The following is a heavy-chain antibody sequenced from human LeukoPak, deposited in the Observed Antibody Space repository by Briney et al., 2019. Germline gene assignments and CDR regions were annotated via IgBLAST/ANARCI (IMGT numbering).Heavy chain of an antibody. D-gene: IGHD5-18*01. CDR2: ISFDATNK. V-gene: IGHV3-30*03. CDR1: GFTFSSYG. Sequence: PGRSLRLSCAASGFTFSSYGMHWVRQAPGKGLEWVAVISFDATNKHYADSVKGRFTISRDNSKNTLYLQMNSLRAEDTAVYYCARDTAMVMGDYWGQGTLVTVSS. J-gene: IGHJ4*02. CDR3: ARDTAMVMGDY.